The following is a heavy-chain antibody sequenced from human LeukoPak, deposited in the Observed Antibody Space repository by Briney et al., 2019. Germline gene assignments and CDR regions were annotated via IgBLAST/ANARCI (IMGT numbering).Heavy chain of an antibody. CDR1: GFTFSSCG. D-gene: IGHD6-13*01. Sequence: PGGSLRLSCAASGFTFSSCGMHWVRQAPGKGLEWVAFIRYDGSNNYYEDSVKGRFTISRDNSKNTLYLQMNSLRAEDTAVYYCAKDKSRSSKNFDYWGQGTLVTVSS. CDR2: IRYDGSNN. J-gene: IGHJ4*02. CDR3: AKDKSRSSKNFDY. V-gene: IGHV3-30*02.